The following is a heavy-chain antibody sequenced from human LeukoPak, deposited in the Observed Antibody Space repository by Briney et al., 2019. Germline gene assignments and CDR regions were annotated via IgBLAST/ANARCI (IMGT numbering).Heavy chain of an antibody. CDR3: AKGRDSTSCYDN. J-gene: IGHJ4*02. CDR1: GFTFSSYA. Sequence: GGSLGLSCAASGFTFSSYAMSWVRQAPGKGLEWVSAISGSGGSTYYADSVKGRFTISRDNSKNTLYLQMNSLRAEDTAVYYCAKGRDSTSCYDNWGQGTLVTVSS. V-gene: IGHV3-23*01. CDR2: ISGSGGST. D-gene: IGHD2-2*01.